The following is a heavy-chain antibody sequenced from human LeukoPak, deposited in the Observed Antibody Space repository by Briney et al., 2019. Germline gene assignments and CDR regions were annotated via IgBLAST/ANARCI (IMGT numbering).Heavy chain of an antibody. CDR2: IGTAGDT. J-gene: IGHJ4*02. CDR3: ARTNYDFWSGYYDG. V-gene: IGHV3-13*01. D-gene: IGHD3-3*01. Sequence: GGSLRLSCAASGFTFSSYDMHWVRQATGKGLEWVSAIGTAGDTYYPGSVKGRSTISRENAKNSLYLQMNSLRAGDTAVYYCARTNYDFWSGYYDGWGQGTLVTVSS. CDR1: GFTFSSYD.